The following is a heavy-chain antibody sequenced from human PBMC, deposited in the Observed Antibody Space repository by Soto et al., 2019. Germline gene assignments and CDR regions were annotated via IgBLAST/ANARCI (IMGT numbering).Heavy chain of an antibody. CDR1: GFTFSDYS. J-gene: IGHJ1*01. D-gene: IGHD3-10*01. CDR2: ISSSSSTI. V-gene: IGHV3-48*01. Sequence: HPGGSLRLSCAASGFTFSDYSMNWVRQAPGKGLEWVSYISSSSSTIYYADSVKGRFTISRDEAKSSLCLHMNSLRAEDTAVYYCARDGYYGRFQHWGQGTLVTVSS. CDR3: ARDGYYGRFQH.